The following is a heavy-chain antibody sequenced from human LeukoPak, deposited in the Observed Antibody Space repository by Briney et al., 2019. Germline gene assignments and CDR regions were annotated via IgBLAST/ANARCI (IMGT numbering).Heavy chain of an antibody. CDR3: AREGEAGTFDY. CDR2: IYYSGST. Sequence: TSETLSLTCTVSGGSISSYYWSWIRQPPGKGLEWIGYIYYSGSTNYNPSLKSRVTISVDTSKNQFSLKLSSVTAADTAVYYCAREGEAGTFDYWGQGTLVTVSS. V-gene: IGHV4-59*01. J-gene: IGHJ4*02. D-gene: IGHD3-10*01. CDR1: GGSISSYY.